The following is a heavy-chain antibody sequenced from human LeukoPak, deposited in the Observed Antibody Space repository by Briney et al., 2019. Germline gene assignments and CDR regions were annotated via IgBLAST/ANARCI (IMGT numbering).Heavy chain of an antibody. CDR2: INPNSGGT. J-gene: IGHJ4*02. V-gene: IGHV1-2*06. CDR1: GYTFTGYY. Sequence: GASVKVSGKASGYTFTGYYMHWVRQAPGQGLEWMGRINPNSGGTNYAQKFQGRVTMTRDTSISTAYMELSRLRSDDTAVYYCAILAVSGSYLDYWGQGTLVTVSS. D-gene: IGHD1-26*01. CDR3: AILAVSGSYLDY.